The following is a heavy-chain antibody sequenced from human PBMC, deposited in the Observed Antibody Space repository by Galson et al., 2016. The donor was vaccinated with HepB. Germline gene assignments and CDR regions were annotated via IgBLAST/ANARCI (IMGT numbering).Heavy chain of an antibody. D-gene: IGHD3-9*01. CDR3: AKDGDIKGEGTFDI. Sequence: SLRLSCAASGFTFSSYGMNWVRQTPGKGLEWVALISYDGSNKFYADSVKGRFAISRDNSKNTVYLQMNSLRAEDTAVYYCAKDGDIKGEGTFDIWGQGAMVTVS. CDR1: GFTFSSYG. CDR2: ISYDGSNK. J-gene: IGHJ3*02. V-gene: IGHV3-30*18.